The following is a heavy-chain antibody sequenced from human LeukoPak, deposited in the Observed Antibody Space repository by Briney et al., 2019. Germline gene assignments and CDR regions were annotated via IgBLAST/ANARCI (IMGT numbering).Heavy chain of an antibody. D-gene: IGHD3-10*01. CDR3: ARAFGSGSYLDF. Sequence: SQTLSLTCAISGDSVSSNSAAWNWIRQSPSTGLEWLGRTYHRSQWYNDYAVSVKSRIIINPDTSKNHFSLQLNSVTPENTAVYYCARAFGSGSYLDFWGQGTLVTVSS. J-gene: IGHJ4*02. CDR2: TYHRSQWYN. V-gene: IGHV6-1*01. CDR1: GDSVSSNSAA.